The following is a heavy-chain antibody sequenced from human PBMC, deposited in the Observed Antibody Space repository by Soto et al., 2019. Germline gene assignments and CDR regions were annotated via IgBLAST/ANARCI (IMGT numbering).Heavy chain of an antibody. CDR1: GFTFSNAW. D-gene: IGHD4-17*01. Sequence: EVQLVESGGGLVKPGGSLSLSCAASGFTFSNAWMSWVRQAPGKGLEWVGRIKSKTDGGTTDYAAPVKGRFTISRDDSKNTLYLQMNSLKTEDTAVYYCTTGLRYGDYDYWGQGTLVTVSS. CDR2: IKSKTDGGTT. J-gene: IGHJ4*02. V-gene: IGHV3-15*01. CDR3: TTGLRYGDYDY.